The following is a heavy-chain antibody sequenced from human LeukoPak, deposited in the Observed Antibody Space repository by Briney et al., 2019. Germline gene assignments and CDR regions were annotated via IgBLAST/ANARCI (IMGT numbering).Heavy chain of an antibody. D-gene: IGHD5-18*01. J-gene: IGHJ4*02. Sequence: SVKVSCKASGGTFSSYAISWVRQAPGQGLECMGGIIPIFGTANYAQKFQGRVTITADESTSTAYMELSSLRSEDTAVYYCARGGVDTAMVSEFDYWGQGTLVTVSS. CDR1: GGTFSSYA. V-gene: IGHV1-69*13. CDR3: ARGGVDTAMVSEFDY. CDR2: IIPIFGTA.